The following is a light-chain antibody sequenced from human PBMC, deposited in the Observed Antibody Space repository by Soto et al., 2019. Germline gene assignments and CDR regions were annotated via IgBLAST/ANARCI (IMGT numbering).Light chain of an antibody. CDR2: DGS. CDR1: QSLTSY. CDR3: LHRSTWPPMYT. J-gene: IGKJ2*01. V-gene: IGKV3-11*01. Sequence: DIVLTQSPATLSLSPGERATLSCRASQSLTSYLTWYQQKPGQAPRLLISDGSNRATGIPARFSASGSGTDFTLTISSLEPEDFAVYFCLHRSTWPPMYTFGQGTKLEIK.